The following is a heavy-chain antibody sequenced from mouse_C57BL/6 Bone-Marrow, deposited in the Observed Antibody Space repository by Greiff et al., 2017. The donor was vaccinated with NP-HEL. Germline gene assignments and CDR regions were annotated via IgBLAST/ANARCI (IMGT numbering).Heavy chain of an antibody. Sequence: QVQLQQPGAELVKPGASVKLSCKASGYTFTSYWMHWVKQRPGQGLEWIGMIHPNSGSTNYNEKFKSKATLTVDKSSSTAYMQLSSLTSEDSAVYYCAYYGSSYEAMDYWGQGTSVTVSS. CDR2: IHPNSGST. CDR3: AYYGSSYEAMDY. CDR1: GYTFTSYW. V-gene: IGHV1-64*01. D-gene: IGHD1-1*01. J-gene: IGHJ4*01.